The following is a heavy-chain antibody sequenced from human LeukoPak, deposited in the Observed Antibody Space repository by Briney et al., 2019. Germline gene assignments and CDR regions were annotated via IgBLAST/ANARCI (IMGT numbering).Heavy chain of an antibody. CDR3: AREGGSYYPHYYFDN. CDR1: GGSFSGYY. V-gene: IGHV4-59*01. CDR2: IYYSGST. D-gene: IGHD1-26*01. J-gene: IGHJ4*02. Sequence: SETLSLTCAVHGGSFSGYYWNWIRQPPGKGLEWIGYIYYSGSTNYNPSLKSRVTISVDTSKNQFSLKLSSVTAADTAVYYCAREGGSYYPHYYFDNWGQGTLVTVSS.